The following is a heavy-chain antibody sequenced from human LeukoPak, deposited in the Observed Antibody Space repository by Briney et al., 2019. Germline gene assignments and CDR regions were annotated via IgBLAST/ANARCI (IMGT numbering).Heavy chain of an antibody. CDR3: ARGRYYDFWSGPPAEYFQH. D-gene: IGHD3-3*01. CDR1: GYTFTGYY. CDR2: INPNSGGT. V-gene: IGHV1-2*04. Sequence: ASVKVSCKASGYTFTGYYMHWVRQAPGQGLEWMGWINPNSGGTNYAQKFQGWVTMTTDTSTSTAYMELRSLRSDDTAVYYCARGRYYDFWSGPPAEYFQHWGQGTLVTVSS. J-gene: IGHJ1*01.